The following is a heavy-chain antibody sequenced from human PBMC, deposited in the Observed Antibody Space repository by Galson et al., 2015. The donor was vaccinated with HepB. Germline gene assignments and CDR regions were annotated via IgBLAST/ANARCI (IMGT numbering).Heavy chain of an antibody. J-gene: IGHJ6*02. CDR3: ARDLRDGDYEFDGMDV. CDR2: ISYDGSNK. D-gene: IGHD4-17*01. CDR1: GFTFSSYA. Sequence: SLRLSCAASGFTFSSYAMHWVRQAPGKGLEWVAVISYDGSNKYYADSVKGRFTISRDNSKNTLYLQMNSLRAEDTAVYYCARDLRDGDYEFDGMDVWGQGTTVTVSS. V-gene: IGHV3-30-3*01.